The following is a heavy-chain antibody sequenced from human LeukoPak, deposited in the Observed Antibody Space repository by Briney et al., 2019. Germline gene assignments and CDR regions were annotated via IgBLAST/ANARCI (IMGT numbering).Heavy chain of an antibody. D-gene: IGHD3-22*01. J-gene: IGHJ6*02. CDR1: GGTFSSYA. Sequence: SVNVSCKASGGTFSSYAISWVRQAPGQGLEWMGGIIPIFGTANYAQKFQGRVTITADESTSTAYMELSSLRSEDTAVYYCASGGPGARYYDSSGYPMDVWGQGTTVTVSS. CDR2: IIPIFGTA. V-gene: IGHV1-69*13. CDR3: ASGGPGARYYDSSGYPMDV.